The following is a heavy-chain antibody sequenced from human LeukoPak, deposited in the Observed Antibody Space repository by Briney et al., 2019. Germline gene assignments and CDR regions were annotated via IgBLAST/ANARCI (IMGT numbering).Heavy chain of an antibody. CDR1: GFTFSSYG. D-gene: IGHD2-8*01. CDR2: ISYDGSNK. J-gene: IGHJ4*02. V-gene: IGHV3-30*18. CDR3: AKGGEWRNILDY. Sequence: GGSLRLSCAASGFTFSSYGMHWVRQAPGKGLEWVAVISYDGSNKYYADSVKGRFTISRDNSKNTLYLQMNSLRAEDTAVYYCAKGGEWRNILDYWGQGTLVTVSS.